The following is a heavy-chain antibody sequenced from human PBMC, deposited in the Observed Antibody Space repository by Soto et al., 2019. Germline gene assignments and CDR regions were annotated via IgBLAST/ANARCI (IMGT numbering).Heavy chain of an antibody. D-gene: IGHD6-13*01. Sequence: SSETLSLTCAVYGGSFSGYYWSWIRQPPGKGLEWIGEINHSGSTNYNPSLKSRVTISVDTSKNQFSLKLSSVTAADTAVYYCARGVRSSSWYFGYYYYYMDVWGKGTTVTVSS. CDR2: INHSGST. CDR1: GGSFSGYY. J-gene: IGHJ6*03. V-gene: IGHV4-34*01. CDR3: ARGVRSSSWYFGYYYYYMDV.